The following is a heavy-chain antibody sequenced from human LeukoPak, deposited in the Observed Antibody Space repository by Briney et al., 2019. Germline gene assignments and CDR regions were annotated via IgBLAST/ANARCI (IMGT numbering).Heavy chain of an antibody. V-gene: IGHV1-18*04. CDR2: ISANNGNT. Sequence: GASVKVSCKASGYTFTSYYMHWVRQAPGQGLEWMGWISANNGNTNYAQKLQGRVTITTDTSTSTAYMELRSLRSDDTAVYYCARNDIVVVPAASPGIFFDYWGQGTLVTVSS. D-gene: IGHD2-2*01. CDR1: GYTFTSYY. J-gene: IGHJ4*02. CDR3: ARNDIVVVPAASPGIFFDY.